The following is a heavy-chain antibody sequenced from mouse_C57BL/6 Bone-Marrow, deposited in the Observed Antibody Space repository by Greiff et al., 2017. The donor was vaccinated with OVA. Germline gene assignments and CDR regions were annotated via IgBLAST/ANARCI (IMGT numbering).Heavy chain of an antibody. CDR2: IRSKSNNYAT. CDR3: VRQGGLLYFDY. CDR1: GFSFNTYA. Sequence: EVMLVESGGGLVQPKGSLKLSCAASGFSFNTYAMNWVRQAPGKGLEWVARIRSKSNNYATYYADSVKDRFTISRDDSESMLYLQMNNLKTEDTAMYYCVRQGGLLYFDYWGQGTTLTVSS. J-gene: IGHJ2*01. D-gene: IGHD2-13*01. V-gene: IGHV10-1*01.